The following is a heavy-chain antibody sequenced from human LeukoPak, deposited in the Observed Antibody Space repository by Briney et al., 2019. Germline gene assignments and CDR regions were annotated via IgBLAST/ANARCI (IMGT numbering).Heavy chain of an antibody. V-gene: IGHV4-39*07. Sequence: SETLSLTCTVSGGSISSSSYYWGWIRQPPGKGLEWIGSIYYSGSTYYNPSLKSRVTISADTSKNQFSLKLSSVTAADTAVYYCARVDYSSGYFADYWGQGTLVTVSS. D-gene: IGHD3-22*01. CDR3: ARVDYSSGYFADY. CDR2: IYYSGST. J-gene: IGHJ4*02. CDR1: GGSISSSSYY.